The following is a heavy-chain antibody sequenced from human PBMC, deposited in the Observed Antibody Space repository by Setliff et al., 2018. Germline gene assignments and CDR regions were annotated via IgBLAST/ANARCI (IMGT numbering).Heavy chain of an antibody. CDR1: GLSYTNDW. D-gene: IGHD1-7*01. CDR3: ARDQFRNSGGLYS. Sequence: GGSLRLSCTASGLSYTNDWVSWVRQAPGKGLEWLASINPHGSEKYYADSVKGRFTISRDNSKNTLYLQMSSLRADDTAMYYCARDQFRNSGGLYSWGQGTLVTVSS. V-gene: IGHV3-7*01. J-gene: IGHJ5*02. CDR2: INPHGSEK.